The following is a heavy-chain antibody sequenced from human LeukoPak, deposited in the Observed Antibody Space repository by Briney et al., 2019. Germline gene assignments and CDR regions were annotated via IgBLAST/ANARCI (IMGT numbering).Heavy chain of an antibody. J-gene: IGHJ4*02. D-gene: IGHD3-3*01. V-gene: IGHV4-59*01. Sequence: SETLSLTCTVSGGSISSYYWSWIRQPPGRGLEWIGYIYYSGSTNYNPSLKSRVTISVDTSKNQFSLKLSSVTAADTAVYYCARSPITIFGVANFDYWGQGTLVTVSS. CDR1: GGSISSYY. CDR2: IYYSGST. CDR3: ARSPITIFGVANFDY.